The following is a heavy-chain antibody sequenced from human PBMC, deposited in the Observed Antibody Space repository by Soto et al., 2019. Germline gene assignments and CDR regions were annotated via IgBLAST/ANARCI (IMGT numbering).Heavy chain of an antibody. Sequence: GGSLRLSCAASGFTFSSYSMNWVRQAPGKGLEWVSYISSSSSTIYYADSVKGRFTISRDNAKNSLYLQMNSLRAEDTAVYYCAREARPLPDIVVVVAASWFDPWGQGTLVTVSS. CDR2: ISSSSSTI. CDR3: AREARPLPDIVVVVAASWFDP. J-gene: IGHJ5*02. CDR1: GFTFSSYS. D-gene: IGHD2-15*01. V-gene: IGHV3-48*01.